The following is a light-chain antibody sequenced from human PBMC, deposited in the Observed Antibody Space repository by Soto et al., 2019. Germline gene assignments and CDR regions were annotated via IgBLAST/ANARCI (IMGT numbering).Light chain of an antibody. J-gene: IGLJ2*01. CDR2: EVS. CDR3: SSYTRNTTPCVL. Sequence: QSALTQPASMSGSPGQSITISCTGTSSDVGGYNYVSWYQQHPGKAPKLMIYEVSKRPSGVSNRFSGSKSGNTASLTISGLQAEDEADYYCSSYTRNTTPCVLFGGGTKLTVL. CDR1: SSDVGGYNY. V-gene: IGLV2-14*01.